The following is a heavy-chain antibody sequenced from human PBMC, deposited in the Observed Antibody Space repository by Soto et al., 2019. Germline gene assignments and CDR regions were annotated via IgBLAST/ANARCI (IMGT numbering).Heavy chain of an antibody. CDR3: ARATNYYGSGSYYLNWFDP. D-gene: IGHD3-10*01. CDR1: GYTFTSYG. CDR2: ISAYNGNT. V-gene: IGHV1-18*01. J-gene: IGHJ5*02. Sequence: QVQLVQSGAEVKKPGASVKVSCKASGYTFTSYGISWVRQAPGQGLEWMGWISAYNGNTNYAQKLQGRVTMTTDTSTSTAYIELRSLRSDDTAVYYCARATNYYGSGSYYLNWFDPWGQGTLVTVSS.